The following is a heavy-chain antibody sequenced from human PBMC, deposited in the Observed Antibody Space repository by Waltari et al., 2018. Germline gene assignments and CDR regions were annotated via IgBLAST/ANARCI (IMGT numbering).Heavy chain of an antibody. CDR3: ARAVLSTTYPQIFDY. J-gene: IGHJ4*02. CDR1: GYTFPGYY. CDR2: INPNSGGT. D-gene: IGHD4-17*01. V-gene: IGHV1-2*02. Sequence: QVQLVQSGAAVTNPRASVQVSCKAPGYTFPGYYMHWVRQAPGQGLEWMGWINPNSGGTNYAQKFQGRVTMTRDTSISTAYMELSRLRSDDTAVYYCARAVLSTTYPQIFDYWGQGTLVTVSS.